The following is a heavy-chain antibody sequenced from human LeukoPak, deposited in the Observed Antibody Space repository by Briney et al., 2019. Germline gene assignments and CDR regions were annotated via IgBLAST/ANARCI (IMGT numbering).Heavy chain of an antibody. CDR1: GGTFSSYA. CDR3: ARSHVKIVATGELDY. V-gene: IGHV1-69*01. CDR2: IIPIFGTA. D-gene: IGHD5-12*01. J-gene: IGHJ4*02. Sequence: SVKVSCKASGGTFSSYAISWVRQAPGQGLEWMGGIIPIFGTANYAQKFQGRVTITADESTSTAYMELSSLRSEDTAVYYCARSHVKIVATGELDYWGRGTLVTVSS.